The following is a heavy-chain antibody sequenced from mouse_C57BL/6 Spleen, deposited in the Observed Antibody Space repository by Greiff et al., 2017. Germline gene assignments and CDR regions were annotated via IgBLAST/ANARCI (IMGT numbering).Heavy chain of an antibody. Sequence: VQLQESGPGLVKPSQSLSLTCSVTGYSITSGYYWNWIRQFPGNKLEWMGYISYDGSNNYNPSLKNRISITRDTSKNQFFLKLNSVTTEDTATYYCARDGLGEFDYWGQGTTLTVSS. J-gene: IGHJ2*01. CDR2: ISYDGSN. D-gene: IGHD4-1*01. CDR3: ARDGLGEFDY. V-gene: IGHV3-6*01. CDR1: GYSITSGYY.